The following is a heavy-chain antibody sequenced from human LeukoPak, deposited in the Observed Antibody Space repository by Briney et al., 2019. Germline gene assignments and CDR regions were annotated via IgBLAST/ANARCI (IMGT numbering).Heavy chain of an antibody. CDR3: ARVDDLDAFDI. V-gene: IGHV3-21*01. J-gene: IGHJ3*02. D-gene: IGHD2-2*03. CDR1: GLTFSSYS. CDR2: ISSSSSYI. Sequence: GGSLRLSCAASGLTFSSYSMNWVRQAPGKGLEWVSSISSSSSYIYYADSVKGRFTISRDNAKNSLYLQMNSLRAEDTAVYYCARVDDLDAFDIWGQGTMVTVSS.